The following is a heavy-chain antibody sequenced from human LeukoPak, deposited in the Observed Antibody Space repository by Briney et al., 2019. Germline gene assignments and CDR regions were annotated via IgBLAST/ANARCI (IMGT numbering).Heavy chain of an antibody. V-gene: IGHV4-39*01. J-gene: IGHJ4*02. D-gene: IGHD3/OR15-3a*01. CDR3: ARQTGSGLFILP. CDR2: IYYSVST. CDR1: GASISSSSYY. Sequence: SETLSLTCTVSGASISSSSYYWGWLRQPPGKGLEWIVTIYYSVSTYYNPSLNSRLTISVDTSKNQFSLRLTSVTAADTAVYYCARQTGSGLFILPGGQGTLVTVSS.